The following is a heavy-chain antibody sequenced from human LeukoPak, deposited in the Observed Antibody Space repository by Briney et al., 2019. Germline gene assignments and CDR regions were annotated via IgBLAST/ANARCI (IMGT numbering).Heavy chain of an antibody. D-gene: IGHD2-2*01. CDR3: ASHYQLLSDKWFDP. Sequence: SEALSLTCTVSGGSISSYYWSWIRQPPGKGLEWIGYIYHTGSTKYNPSLKSRVTISVDTSKNQLSLRLSSVTAADTAVYYCASHYQLLSDKWFDPWGQGTLVTVSS. CDR1: GGSISSYY. CDR2: IYHTGST. J-gene: IGHJ5*02. V-gene: IGHV4-59*08.